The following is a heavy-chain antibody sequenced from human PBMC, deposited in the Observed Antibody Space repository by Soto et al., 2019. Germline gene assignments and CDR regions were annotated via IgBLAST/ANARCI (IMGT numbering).Heavy chain of an antibody. CDR1: GYTFTSYA. CDR3: ARGNSCGRGRLWL. D-gene: IGHD6-19*01. Sequence: QVQLVQSGAEEKKPGASVKVSCKASGYTFTSYAMHWVRQAPGQRLEWMGWINAGNGNTKYSQKFQGRVTITRDTSASTAYMELSSLRSEATAVYYCARGNSCGRGRLWLWGQGTLVTGSS. CDR2: INAGNGNT. V-gene: IGHV1-3*05. J-gene: IGHJ4*02.